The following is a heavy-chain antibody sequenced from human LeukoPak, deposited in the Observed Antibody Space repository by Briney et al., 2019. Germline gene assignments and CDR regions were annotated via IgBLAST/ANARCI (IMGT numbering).Heavy chain of an antibody. J-gene: IGHJ4*02. V-gene: IGHV4-59*01. D-gene: IGHD3-10*01. Sequence: PSETLSLTCTVSGGSISSYYWSWIRQPPGKGLEWIGYIYYSGSTNYNPSLKSRVTISVDTSKNQFSLKLSSVTAADTAVYYCXXTXRGXXXEIDYWGQGTLVTVSS. CDR2: IYYSGST. CDR1: GGSISSYY. CDR3: XXTXRGXXXEIDY.